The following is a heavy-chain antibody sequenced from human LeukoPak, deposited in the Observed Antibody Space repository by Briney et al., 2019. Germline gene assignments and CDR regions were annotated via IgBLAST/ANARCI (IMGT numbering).Heavy chain of an antibody. CDR2: IWYDGSND. D-gene: IGHD3-22*01. CDR3: ARDPRVYYYDSSGPDY. CDR1: GFTFSTYG. V-gene: IGHV3-33*01. J-gene: IGHJ4*02. Sequence: GRSLRLSCAASGFTFSTYGMHWVRQAPGKGLEWVAVIWYDGSNDCYADSVKGRFTISRDNAKNSLYLQMNSLRAEDTAVYYCARDPRVYYYDSSGPDYWGQGTLVTVSS.